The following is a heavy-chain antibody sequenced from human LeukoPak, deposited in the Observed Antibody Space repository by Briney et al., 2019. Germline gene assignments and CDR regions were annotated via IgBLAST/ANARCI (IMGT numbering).Heavy chain of an antibody. CDR1: GCSFDDYA. CDR3: AKDGYCSSTNCYRGFDY. J-gene: IGHJ4*02. D-gene: IGHD2-2*01. V-gene: IGHV3-9*01. CDR2: ISWNSGSI. Sequence: GGSLRLSCGASGCSFDDYAMHWVRQAPGKGLEWVSGISWNSGSIGYADSVKGRFTISRDNAKNSLYLQMDSLRAEDTAFYYCAKDGYCSSTNCYRGFDYRGQGTLVTVSS.